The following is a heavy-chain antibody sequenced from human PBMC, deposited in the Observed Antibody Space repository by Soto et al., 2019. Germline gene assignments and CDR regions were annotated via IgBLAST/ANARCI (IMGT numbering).Heavy chain of an antibody. CDR1: GFTFSSYA. D-gene: IGHD5-12*01. Sequence: GGSLRLSCAASGFTFSSYAMSWVHQAPGKGLEWVSAISGSGGSTYYADSVKGRFTISRDNAKNSLYLQMNSLRAEDTAVYYCAGGFITKWLRVPYYFDYWGQGTLVTVSS. CDR3: AGGFITKWLRVPYYFDY. CDR2: ISGSGGST. J-gene: IGHJ4*02. V-gene: IGHV3-23*01.